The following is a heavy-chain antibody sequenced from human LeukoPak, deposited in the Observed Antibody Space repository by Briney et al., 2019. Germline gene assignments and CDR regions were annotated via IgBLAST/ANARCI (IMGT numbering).Heavy chain of an antibody. V-gene: IGHV1-2*02. CDR2: IHPRSGDT. D-gene: IGHD3-10*01. CDR1: GYSFTAFY. CDR3: ARGGEYGSGSYYRGCFDY. J-gene: IGHJ4*02. Sequence: ASVKVSCKASGYSFTAFYIHWLRQAPGQGLEWMGWIHPRSGDTNYAQKFQGRVTMTRDTSINTAYMDLNSLRSDDTAVYYCARGGEYGSGSYYRGCFDYWGPGALVTVSS.